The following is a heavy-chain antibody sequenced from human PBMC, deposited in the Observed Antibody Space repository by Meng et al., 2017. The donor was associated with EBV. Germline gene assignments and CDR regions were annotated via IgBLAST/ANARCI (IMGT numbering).Heavy chain of an antibody. CDR1: GGSISSSSYY. CDR3: ASQLAAAGSGVNY. V-gene: IGHV4-39*07. CDR2: IYYSGST. Sequence: LHVQESGPGLVKPSETLSLPCTVSGGSISSSSYYGGLIRQPPGKGLEWIGSIYYSGSTYYNPSLKSRVTISVDTSKNQFSLKLSSVTAADTAVYYCASQLAAAGSGVNYWGQGTLVTVSS. J-gene: IGHJ4*02. D-gene: IGHD6-13*01.